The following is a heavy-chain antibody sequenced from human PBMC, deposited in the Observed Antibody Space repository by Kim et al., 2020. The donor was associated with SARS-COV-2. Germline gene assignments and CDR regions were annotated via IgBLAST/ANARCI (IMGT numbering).Heavy chain of an antibody. CDR1: RFTFSSYW. D-gene: IGHD6-19*01. CDR2: IKTDGSEK. V-gene: IGHV3-7*01. J-gene: IGHJ4*02. CDR3: VKDAPGGWSFDY. Sequence: GGSLRLSCAASRFTFSSYWMHWVRQAPGKGLEWVADIKTDGSEKFYVDSVKGRFTVSRDNAKNSLFLQMNSLRAEDTAVYYCVKDAPGGWSFDYWGQGALVTVSS.